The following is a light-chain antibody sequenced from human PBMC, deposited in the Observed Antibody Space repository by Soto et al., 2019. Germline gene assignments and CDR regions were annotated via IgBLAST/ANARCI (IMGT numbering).Light chain of an antibody. CDR3: PPYCSART. V-gene: IGKV3-20*01. CDR1: QSVSSSY. Sequence: EIVLTQSPGTLSLSPWERATLSCRASQSVSSSYLAWYQQKPGQAPRLLIYGASSRATGIPDRFSGSGSGTICTLTFSELEHAYALAYYEPPYCSARTFGQGTKVDIK. J-gene: IGKJ1*01. CDR2: GAS.